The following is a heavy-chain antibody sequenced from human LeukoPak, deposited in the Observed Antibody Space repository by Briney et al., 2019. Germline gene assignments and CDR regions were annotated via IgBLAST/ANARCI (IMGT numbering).Heavy chain of an antibody. CDR2: TYYRSKWYN. Sequence: SQTLSLTCAISGDSVSSNSAAWNWIRQSPSRGLEWLGRTYYRSKWYNDYAVSVKSRITINPDTSKNQFSLQLNSVTPEDTAVYYCARDEDAGYSSSWRYFGYWGQGTLVTVSS. J-gene: IGHJ4*02. CDR1: GDSVSSNSAA. D-gene: IGHD6-13*01. V-gene: IGHV6-1*01. CDR3: ARDEDAGYSSSWRYFGY.